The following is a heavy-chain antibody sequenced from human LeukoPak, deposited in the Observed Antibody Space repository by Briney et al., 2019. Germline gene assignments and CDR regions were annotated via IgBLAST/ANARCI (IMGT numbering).Heavy chain of an antibody. V-gene: IGHV3-30-3*02. CDR2: VSYDGSNK. J-gene: IGHJ4*02. Sequence: PGGSLRLSCAASGFTFRDYAVHWVRQAPGKGLEWMGVVSYDGSNKYYAASVRGRFTISRDNSKNILYLQMNTLRAEDTAVYYCAKSADEYSSNWYILAYWGQGTLVTVSS. D-gene: IGHD6-13*01. CDR3: AKSADEYSSNWYILAY. CDR1: GFTFRDYA.